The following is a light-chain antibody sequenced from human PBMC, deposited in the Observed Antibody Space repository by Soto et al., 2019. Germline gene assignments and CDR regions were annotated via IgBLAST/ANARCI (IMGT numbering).Light chain of an antibody. V-gene: IGLV2-14*01. CDR1: SGDIGAYNF. Sequence: QSPLTQPASVSGSPGQSIAISCAGTSGDIGAYNFVSWYQQYPGKAPKLLIFDVSNRPSGVSDRFTGSKSGNTASLTISGLQADDEADYYCSSKTTTSPLYVFGIGTKLTVL. CDR2: DVS. CDR3: SSKTTTSPLYV. J-gene: IGLJ1*01.